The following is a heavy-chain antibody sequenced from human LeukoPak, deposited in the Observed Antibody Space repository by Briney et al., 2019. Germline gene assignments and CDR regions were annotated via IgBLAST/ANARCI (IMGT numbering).Heavy chain of an antibody. CDR3: AADLFSTTMVRGVLDY. V-gene: IGHV1-58*01. D-gene: IGHD3-10*01. CDR2: IVVGSGNT. Sequence: GTSVKVSPKAPGFTFTNSAVQWVRQARGHRLEWIGWIVVGSGNTNYAQKFQERVTVTRDMSTSTAYMELSSLRSEDTAVYYCAADLFSTTMVRGVLDYWGQGTLVTVSS. J-gene: IGHJ4*02. CDR1: GFTFTNSA.